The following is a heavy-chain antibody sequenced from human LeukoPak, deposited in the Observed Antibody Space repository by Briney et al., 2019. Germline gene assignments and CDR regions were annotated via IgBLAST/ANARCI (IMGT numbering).Heavy chain of an antibody. J-gene: IGHJ4*02. D-gene: IGHD3-10*02. CDR3: ARELVSAGLIGY. Sequence: ASVKVSCKASGYTFTSYYLYWVRQAPGQGLEWMGVINPSGGSTTSAQKFQGRVTMTRDTSTSTVYMELRSLRSEDTAVYYCARELVSAGLIGYWGQGTLVTVSS. CDR1: GYTFTSYY. CDR2: INPSGGST. V-gene: IGHV1-46*01.